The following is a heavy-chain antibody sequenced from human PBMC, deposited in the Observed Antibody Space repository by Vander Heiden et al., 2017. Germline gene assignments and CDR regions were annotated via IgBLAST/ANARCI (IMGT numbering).Heavy chain of an antibody. J-gene: IGHJ3*02. D-gene: IGHD2-21*02. CDR1: GDSASSTSGS. Sequence: QVQLQQSGPGLVKPSQTLSLTCAISGDSASSTSGSWNRIRQPPSRGLEWLERTYYRSKWYVDYAVSLKSRITINPDTSKNQFSLQMNSVTPEDTAVYYCGRGDSNVRAFNIWGQGTMVTVSS. V-gene: IGHV6-1*01. CDR2: TYYRSKWYV. CDR3: GRGDSNVRAFNI.